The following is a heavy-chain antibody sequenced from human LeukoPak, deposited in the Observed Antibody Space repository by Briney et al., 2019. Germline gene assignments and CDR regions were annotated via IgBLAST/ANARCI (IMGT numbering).Heavy chain of an antibody. J-gene: IGHJ4*02. Sequence: GGSLRLSCAASGFTFSSYSMNWVRQAPGKGLGWVSYISSSSSTIYYADSVKGRFTISRDNAKNSLYLQMNSLRAEDTAVYYCARDTYFDWLSHSPFDYWGQGTLVTVSS. CDR1: GFTFSSYS. CDR2: ISSSSSTI. CDR3: ARDTYFDWLSHSPFDY. D-gene: IGHD3-9*01. V-gene: IGHV3-48*04.